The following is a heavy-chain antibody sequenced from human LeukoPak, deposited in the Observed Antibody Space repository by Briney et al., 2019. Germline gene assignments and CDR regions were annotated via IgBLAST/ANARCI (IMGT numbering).Heavy chain of an antibody. J-gene: IGHJ6*03. CDR1: GGSISSSSYY. CDR3: ARSGYCSGGSCYSYYYYYYMDV. V-gene: IGHV4-39*07. CDR2: IYYSGST. Sequence: PSETLSLTCTVSGGSISSSSYYWGWIRQPPGKGLEWIGSIYYSGSTYYNPSLKSRVTISVDTSKNQFSLKLSSVTAADTAVYYCARSGYCSGGSCYSYYYYYYMDVWGKGTTVTVSS. D-gene: IGHD2-15*01.